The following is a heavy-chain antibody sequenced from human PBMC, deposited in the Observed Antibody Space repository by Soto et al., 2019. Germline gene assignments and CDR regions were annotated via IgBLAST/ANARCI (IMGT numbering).Heavy chain of an antibody. CDR1: GYTFTSHY. V-gene: IGHV1-46*04. CDR3: ARSYVQSRPTDY. Sequence: GASVKVSCKASGYTFTSHYMHWVRQAPGQGPEWMGIINPGDGSTRYAQKLQGRLAMTRDTSTSAVYMELRSLRSEDTAVYFCARSYVQSRPTDYWGQGTLVTVSS. J-gene: IGHJ4*02. D-gene: IGHD3-10*02. CDR2: INPGDGST.